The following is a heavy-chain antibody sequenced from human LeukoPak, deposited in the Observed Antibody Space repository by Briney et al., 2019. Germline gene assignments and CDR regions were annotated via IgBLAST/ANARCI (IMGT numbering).Heavy chain of an antibody. CDR1: GFTFSNYW. CDR3: ARDCGSDCSQAFDI. J-gene: IGHJ3*02. V-gene: IGHV3-7*05. Sequence: PGGSLRLSCAASGFTFSNYWMSWVRQAPGKGLEWVADIKQDGTQKYYVDSVEGRFTISRDNAKNSLYLQMNSLRVEDTAVYYCARDCGSDCSQAFDIWGQGTTVTVSS. CDR2: IKQDGTQK. D-gene: IGHD2-21*02.